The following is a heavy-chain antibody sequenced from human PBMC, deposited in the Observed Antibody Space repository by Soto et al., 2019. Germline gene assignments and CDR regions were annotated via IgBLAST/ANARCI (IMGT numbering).Heavy chain of an antibody. CDR1: GASIRNYY. D-gene: IGHD6-13*01. CDR2: MYYSGST. Sequence: QVQLQESGPGLVKPSETLSLTCTVSGASIRNYYWSWIRQPPGKGLEGIGYMYYSGSTNYNPSLKSRVTISVDTSKSQFSLKLSSVTATDTAVYYCARTKVAAGDYYYYMDVWGKGTTVTVSS. V-gene: IGHV4-59*08. J-gene: IGHJ6*03. CDR3: ARTKVAAGDYYYYMDV.